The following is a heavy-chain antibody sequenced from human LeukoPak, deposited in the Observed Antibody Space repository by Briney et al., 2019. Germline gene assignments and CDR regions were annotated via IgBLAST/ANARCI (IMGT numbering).Heavy chain of an antibody. J-gene: IGHJ2*01. V-gene: IGHV1-46*01. CDR2: INPSGGST. CDR3: ARGYYDILTGYGWYFDL. Sequence: ASVKVSCKASVYTFTSYYMHWVRQAHGQGLEWMGIINPSGGSTSYAQKFQGRVTMTRDTSTSTVYMELSSLRSEDTAVYYCARGYYDILTGYGWYFDLWGRGTLVTVSS. CDR1: VYTFTSYY. D-gene: IGHD3-9*01.